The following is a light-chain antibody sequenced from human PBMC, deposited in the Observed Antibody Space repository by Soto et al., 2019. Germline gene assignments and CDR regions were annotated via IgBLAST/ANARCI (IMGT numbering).Light chain of an antibody. V-gene: IGKV3-15*01. CDR1: QSVSGN. CDR3: QQYNNWPPIT. Sequence: EIVMTQSPDTLSVSPGERATLSCRASQSVSGNLAWYQQKPGQAPRLLIYDTSTRATGIPARFSGSGSGTEFTLNIRSLQSEDFAVYYCQQYNNWPPITFGQGSRLEIK. CDR2: DTS. J-gene: IGKJ5*01.